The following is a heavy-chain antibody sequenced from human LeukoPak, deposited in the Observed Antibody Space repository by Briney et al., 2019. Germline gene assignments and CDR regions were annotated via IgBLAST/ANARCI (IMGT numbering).Heavy chain of an antibody. Sequence: GGSLRLSCAASGFAVSRSWMTWVRQAPGKGLEWVANINQDGREIDYVDSVRGRFTISRDNAENSLCLQMNSLRAEDTAVYYCARGGLPGGFDYWGQGTLATVSS. V-gene: IGHV3-7*03. CDR2: INQDGREI. CDR1: GFAVSRSW. D-gene: IGHD4-23*01. CDR3: ARGGLPGGFDY. J-gene: IGHJ4*02.